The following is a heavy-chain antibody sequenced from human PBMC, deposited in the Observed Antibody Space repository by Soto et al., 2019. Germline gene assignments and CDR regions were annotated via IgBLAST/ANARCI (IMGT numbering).Heavy chain of an antibody. CDR2: INAGNGNT. D-gene: IGHD3-10*01. CDR1: GDTFTSYA. J-gene: IGHJ4*02. Sequence: GASVKVSCKASGDTFTSYAMHWVRQAPGQRLEWMGWINAGNGNTKYSQKFQGRVTITRDTSASTAYMELSSLRSEDTAVYYCARAAMVRGVSLSYWGQGTLVTVSS. CDR3: ARAAMVRGVSLSY. V-gene: IGHV1-3*01.